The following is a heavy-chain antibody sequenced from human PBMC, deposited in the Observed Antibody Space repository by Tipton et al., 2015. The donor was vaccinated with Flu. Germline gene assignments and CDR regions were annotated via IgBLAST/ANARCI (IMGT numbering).Heavy chain of an antibody. J-gene: IGHJ6*02. D-gene: IGHD6-13*01. V-gene: IGHV3-13*01. CDR3: ARGPLPDSNWYNGMDV. CDR1: GFTFSTYD. Sequence: SLRLSCAASGFTFSTYDMHWVRQVTGKGLEWVSGIGSAGDTHYLGSVKGRFTISRDNAENSLYLQMSSLRAGDTAVYYCARGPLPDSNWYNGMDVWGQGTTVTVSS. CDR2: IGSAGDT.